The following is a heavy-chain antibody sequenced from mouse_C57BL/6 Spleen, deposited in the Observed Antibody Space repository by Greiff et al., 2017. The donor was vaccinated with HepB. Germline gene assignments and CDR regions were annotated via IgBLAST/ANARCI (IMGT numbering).Heavy chain of an antibody. CDR2: IYPRSGNT. J-gene: IGHJ3*01. CDR1: GYTFTSYG. V-gene: IGHV1-81*01. D-gene: IGHD1-1*01. Sequence: QVQLQQSGAELARPGASVKLSCKASGYTFTSYGISWVKQRTGQGLEWIGEIYPRSGNTYYNEKFKGKATLTADKSSSTAYMELRSLTSEDAAVYLCARNYYSSSPSWFAYWGQGTLVTVSA. CDR3: ARNYYSSSPSWFAY.